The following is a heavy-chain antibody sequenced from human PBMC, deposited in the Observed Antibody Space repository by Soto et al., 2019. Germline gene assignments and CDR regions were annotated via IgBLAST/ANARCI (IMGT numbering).Heavy chain of an antibody. J-gene: IGHJ4*02. CDR1: GGSIRSYC. CDR3: ARGGIAAAGTILGY. Sequence: SETLSLTCTVSGGSIRSYCWTWIRQPPGEGLEWIGCISHSGTTNYNPSLKSRVTISVDTYKNQFSLKLSSVTAADTAVYYCARGGIAAAGTILGYWGQGTLVTVSS. V-gene: IGHV4-59*12. CDR2: ISHSGTT. D-gene: IGHD6-13*01.